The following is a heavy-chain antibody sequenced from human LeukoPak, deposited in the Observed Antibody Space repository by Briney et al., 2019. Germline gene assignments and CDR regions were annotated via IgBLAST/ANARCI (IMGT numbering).Heavy chain of an antibody. CDR2: INTNTGNP. CDR1: GYTFTSYA. Sequence: ASVKVSCKASGYTFTSYAMNWVRQAPGQGFEWMGWINTNTGNPTYAQGFTGRFVFSLDTSVSTAYLQISSLKAEDTAVSYCASSTVGGAGAFDIWGQGTMVTVSS. D-gene: IGHD4-23*01. CDR3: ASSTVGGAGAFDI. V-gene: IGHV7-4-1*02. J-gene: IGHJ3*02.